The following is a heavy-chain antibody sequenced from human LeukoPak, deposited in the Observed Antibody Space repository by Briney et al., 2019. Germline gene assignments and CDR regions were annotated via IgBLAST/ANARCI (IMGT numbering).Heavy chain of an antibody. CDR3: AIGGDSSTSCYRCFNY. J-gene: IGHJ4*02. Sequence: LGGSLQISCEGSGYHFTNYWIGWVRQMPGKGLEWMGVIYPDDYDTRYSPSFQGQVTISADKSIGTAYLQWGSLKASDTAMYYCAIGGDSSTSCYRCFNYWGQGTLVTVSS. CDR2: IYPDDYDT. V-gene: IGHV5-51*01. CDR1: GYHFTNYW. D-gene: IGHD2-2*01.